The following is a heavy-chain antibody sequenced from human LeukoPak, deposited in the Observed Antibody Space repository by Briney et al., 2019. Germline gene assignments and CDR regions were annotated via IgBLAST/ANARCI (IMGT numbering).Heavy chain of an antibody. V-gene: IGHV4-59*01. J-gene: IGHJ5*02. CDR3: ATGYYLSFAT. CDR1: GASLSSYY. CDR2: ISDTGKT. Sequence: SETLSLTCSVSGASLSSYYCDCLRQPPGKRLEWIGYISDTGKTDSNPSLKSRVSISLDTSKKQFSLRLRSLTSADSAVYYCATGYYLSFATWGTGILVTVSS. D-gene: IGHD3-10*01.